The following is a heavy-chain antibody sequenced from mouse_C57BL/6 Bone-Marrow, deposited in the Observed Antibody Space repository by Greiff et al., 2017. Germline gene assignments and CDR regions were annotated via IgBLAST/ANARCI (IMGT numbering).Heavy chain of an antibody. Sequence: QVQLQQPGAELVMPGASVKLSCKASGYTFTSYWMHWVKQRPGQGLEWIGGIDPADRDTNYNQKFKGKSTLTVDKSSSTAYMQLSSLTSEDSAVYYCAREGEFSAHYYAMDYWGQGTSVTVSS. J-gene: IGHJ4*01. CDR1: GYTFTSYW. D-gene: IGHD6-1*01. V-gene: IGHV1-69*01. CDR2: IDPADRDT. CDR3: AREGEFSAHYYAMDY.